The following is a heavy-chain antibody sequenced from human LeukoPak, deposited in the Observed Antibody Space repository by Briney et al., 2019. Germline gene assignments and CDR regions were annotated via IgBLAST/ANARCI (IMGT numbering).Heavy chain of an antibody. J-gene: IGHJ5*02. V-gene: IGHV3-21*01. CDR2: ISSSSSYI. CDR3: ARAKVAAAGTVDWFDP. CDR1: GFTFSSYS. Sequence: GGSLRLSCAASGFTFSSYSMNWVRQAPGEGLEWVSSISSSSSYIYYADSVKGRFTISRDNAKNSLYLQVNSLRAEDTAVYYCARAKVAAAGTVDWFDPWGQGTLVTVSS. D-gene: IGHD6-13*01.